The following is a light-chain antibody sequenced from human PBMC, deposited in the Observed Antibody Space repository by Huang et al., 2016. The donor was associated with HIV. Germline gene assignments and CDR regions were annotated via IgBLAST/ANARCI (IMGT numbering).Light chain of an antibody. CDR2: SLS. J-gene: IGKJ4*01. V-gene: IGKV1-NL1*01. CDR3: QQYYIVPPVT. CDR1: QGLSAS. Sequence: DIQLTQSPSSLSASVGDRVTITCRACQGLSASLAWYQQKPGRAPKLLLFSLSKLQSGVPSRVSGRGAGADYTLTISSLDPEDVATYYCQQYYIVPPVTFGGGTKVEVK.